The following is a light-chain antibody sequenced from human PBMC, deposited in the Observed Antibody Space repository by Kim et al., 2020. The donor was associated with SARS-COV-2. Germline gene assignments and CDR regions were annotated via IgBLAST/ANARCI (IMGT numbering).Light chain of an antibody. Sequence: QSITISCTGTSSDVGGYDYVSWYQQHPGKAPKLMIYDVTDRPSGFSNRFSGSKSGNTASLTISGLQAEDEADYYCSSYTSSSASVVFGGGTQLTVL. CDR1: SSDVGGYDY. CDR3: SSYTSSSASVV. CDR2: DVT. J-gene: IGLJ2*01. V-gene: IGLV2-14*03.